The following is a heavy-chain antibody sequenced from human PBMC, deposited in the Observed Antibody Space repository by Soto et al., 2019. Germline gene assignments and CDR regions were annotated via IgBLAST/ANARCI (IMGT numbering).Heavy chain of an antibody. V-gene: IGHV3-11*01. Sequence: GGSLRLSCAVSGFTFSDYYMSWIRQAPGKGLEWVSYISSRGSSIYYADSVKGRFTISRDNAKNSLYLQMNGLRAEDTAVYYCARGYYDFWSGYYISPYGMDVWGQGTTVTV. CDR2: ISSRGSSI. D-gene: IGHD3-3*01. CDR1: GFTFSDYY. J-gene: IGHJ6*02. CDR3: ARGYYDFWSGYYISPYGMDV.